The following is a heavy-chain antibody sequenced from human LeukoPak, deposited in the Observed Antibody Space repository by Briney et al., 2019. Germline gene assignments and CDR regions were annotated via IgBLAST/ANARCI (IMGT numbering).Heavy chain of an antibody. CDR3: AIWYDSSDWADY. V-gene: IGHV3-48*03. CDR1: VFTFSIYE. CDR2: ISSSGSTI. J-gene: IGHJ4*02. D-gene: IGHD3-22*01. Sequence: PGRSLRLSXAASVFTFSIYEMNWVRQAPGKGLEWVSYISSSGSTIYYADSVKGRFTISRDNAKNSLYLQMNSLRAEDTAVYYCAIWYDSSDWADYWGQGTLVTASS.